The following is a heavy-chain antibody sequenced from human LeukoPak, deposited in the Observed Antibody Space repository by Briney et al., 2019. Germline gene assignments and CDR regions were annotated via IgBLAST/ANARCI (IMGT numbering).Heavy chain of an antibody. CDR1: GFTFSSYG. V-gene: IGHV3-30*03. CDR2: ISYDGSNK. J-gene: IGHJ4*02. CDR3: SVTTFDY. Sequence: PGGSLRLSCAASGFTFSSYGMHWVRQAPGKGLEWVAVISYDGSNKYYADSVKGRFTISRDNSKNTLYLQMNSLRAEDTAVYYCSVTTFDYWGQGTLVTVS. D-gene: IGHD4-17*01.